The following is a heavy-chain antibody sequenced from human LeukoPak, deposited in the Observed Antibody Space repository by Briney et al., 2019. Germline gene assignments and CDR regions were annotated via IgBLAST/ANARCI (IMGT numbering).Heavy chain of an antibody. D-gene: IGHD3-10*01. CDR3: AREANYYGSGSYFEGTFDY. J-gene: IGHJ4*02. V-gene: IGHV4-34*01. Sequence: SETLSLTCAVYGGSCSGYYWSWIRQPPGKGLEWIGEINHSGSTNYNPPLKSRVTISVDTSKNQFSLKLTSVTAADTAVYYCAREANYYGSGSYFEGTFDYWGQGSLITVSS. CDR1: GGSCSGYY. CDR2: INHSGST.